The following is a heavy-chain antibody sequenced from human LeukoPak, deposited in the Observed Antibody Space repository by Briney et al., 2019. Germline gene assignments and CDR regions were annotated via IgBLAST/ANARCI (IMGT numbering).Heavy chain of an antibody. J-gene: IGHJ4*02. D-gene: IGHD3-22*01. CDR1: GLTFRSYS. CDR2: ISRSGSHI. CDR3: ARELDSSGYDF. Sequence: GGSLRLSCAASGLTFRSYSMSWVRQAPGKGLEWVASISRSGSHIYYADSVRGRFSISRDNAKNSLYLLMNSLRAEDTAVYYCARELDSSGYDFWGQGTLVTVSS. V-gene: IGHV3-21*01.